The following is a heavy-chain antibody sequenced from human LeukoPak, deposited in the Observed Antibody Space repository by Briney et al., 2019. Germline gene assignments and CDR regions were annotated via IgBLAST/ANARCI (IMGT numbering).Heavy chain of an antibody. CDR2: ISGSGGST. J-gene: IGHJ4*02. CDR1: GFTFSSYA. Sequence: GGSLRLSCAASGFTFSSYAMSWVRQAPGKGLEWVSAISGSGGSTYYADSVKGRFTISRDNSKNTLYLQMNSLRAEDTAVYYCARDRGAYYEIDYWGQGTLVTVSS. CDR3: ARDRGAYYEIDY. V-gene: IGHV3-23*01. D-gene: IGHD3-22*01.